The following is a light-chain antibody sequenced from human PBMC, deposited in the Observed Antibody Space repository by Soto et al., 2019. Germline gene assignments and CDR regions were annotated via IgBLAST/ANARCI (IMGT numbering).Light chain of an antibody. CDR2: DAF. V-gene: IGKV3-11*01. CDR1: QSVNNY. Sequence: EIVLTQSPATLSLSPGERATLSCRASQSVNNYLAWYQQKPGQAPRLLIYDAFTRATGIPARFSGGGSGTDFTLTISSLEPEDLAVYYCQQRSDWPLTFGGGTKVEIK. J-gene: IGKJ4*01. CDR3: QQRSDWPLT.